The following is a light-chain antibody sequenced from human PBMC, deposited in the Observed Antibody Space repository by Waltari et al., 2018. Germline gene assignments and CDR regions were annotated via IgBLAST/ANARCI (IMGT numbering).Light chain of an antibody. CDR2: WAS. Sequence: DIVMTQSPDSLAVSLGERATINCKSSQSVLYSSNNKNYLAWYQQKPGQPPKLLIYWASSRESGVPDRFSGSGSGTDFTLTISSLQAEDVAVYYGQEYYTQTFSFGPGTKVDIK. J-gene: IGKJ3*01. CDR1: QSVLYSSNNKNY. CDR3: QEYYTQTFS. V-gene: IGKV4-1*01.